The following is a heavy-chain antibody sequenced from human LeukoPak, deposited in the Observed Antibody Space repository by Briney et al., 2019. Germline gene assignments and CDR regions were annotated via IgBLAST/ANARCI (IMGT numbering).Heavy chain of an antibody. V-gene: IGHV4-31*03. Sequence: SQTLSLTCTVSGSSISSGGYYWSWIRQHPGKGLEWIGYIYYSGSTYYNPSLKSRVTISVDTSKNQFSLKLSSVTAADTAVYYCASGGIAARPDFVDYWGQGTLVTVSS. CDR2: IYYSGST. J-gene: IGHJ4*02. D-gene: IGHD6-6*01. CDR3: ASGGIAARPDFVDY. CDR1: GSSISSGGYY.